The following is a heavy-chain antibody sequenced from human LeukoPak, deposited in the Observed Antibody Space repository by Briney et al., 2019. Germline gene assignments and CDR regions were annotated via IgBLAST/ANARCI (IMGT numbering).Heavy chain of an antibody. D-gene: IGHD2-2*01. CDR3: ARVFVTGLGYCSSTSCPDAFDI. CDR2: ISYDGSNK. Sequence: GGSLRLSCAASGFTFSSYAMHWVRQAPGKGLEWVAVISYDGSNKYYADSVKGRFTISRDNSKNTLYLQMNSLRAEDTAVYYCARVFVTGLGYCSSTSCPDAFDIWGQGTMVTVSS. CDR1: GFTFSSYA. J-gene: IGHJ3*02. V-gene: IGHV3-30-3*01.